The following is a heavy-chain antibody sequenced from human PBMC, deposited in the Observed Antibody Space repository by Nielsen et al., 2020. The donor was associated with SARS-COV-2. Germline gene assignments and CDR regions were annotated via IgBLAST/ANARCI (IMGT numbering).Heavy chain of an antibody. CDR3: ASPGPSSPPTYYYYMDV. V-gene: IGHV1-69*13. Sequence: SVKVSCKASGYTFTSYGISWVRQAPGQGLEWMGGIIPIFGTANYAQKFQGRVTITADESTSTAYMELSSLRSEDTAVYYCASPGPSSPPTYYYYMDVWGKGTTVTVSS. CDR1: GYTFTSYG. J-gene: IGHJ6*03. CDR2: IIPIFGTA. D-gene: IGHD2-2*01.